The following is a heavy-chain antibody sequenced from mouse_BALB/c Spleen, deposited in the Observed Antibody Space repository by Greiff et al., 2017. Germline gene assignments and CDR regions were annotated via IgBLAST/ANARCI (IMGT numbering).Heavy chain of an antibody. CDR2: ISSGGGST. D-gene: IGHD4-1*01. J-gene: IGHJ1*01. CDR1: GFAFSNYD. V-gene: IGHV5-12-1*01. CDR3: ASLGWYFDV. Sequence: DVMLVESGGGLVKPGGSLKLSCAASGFAFSNYDMSWVRQTPEKRLEWVANISSGGGSTYYPDTVKGRFTISRDNAKNTLYLQMSSLKSEDTAMYYCASLGWYFDVWGAGTTVTVSS.